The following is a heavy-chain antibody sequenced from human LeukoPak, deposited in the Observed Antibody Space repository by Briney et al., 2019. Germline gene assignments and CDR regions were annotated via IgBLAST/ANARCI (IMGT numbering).Heavy chain of an antibody. CDR2: IYYSGST. Sequence: PSVTLSLTCTVCGGSISSYHWSWIRQPPGRALEWIGYIYYSGSTISNPSLKSRVTISVGTSKNQSSLKLSSVTAADTAVYYCERARWLPKFDYWGQGTLVTVSS. V-gene: IGHV4-59*01. D-gene: IGHD5-24*01. CDR3: ERARWLPKFDY. CDR1: GGSISSYH. J-gene: IGHJ4*02.